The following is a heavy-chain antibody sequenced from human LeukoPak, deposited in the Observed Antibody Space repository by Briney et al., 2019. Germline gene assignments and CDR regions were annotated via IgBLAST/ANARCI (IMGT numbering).Heavy chain of an antibody. V-gene: IGHV3-53*05. D-gene: IGHD2-8*01. CDR1: GFTVSSNY. CDR2: IYSGGNT. J-gene: IGHJ6*03. Sequence: GGSLRLSCAASGFTVSSNYLNWVRQAPGKGLEWVSVIYSGGNTYYVDSVKGRFTISRDNSKHTLYLQMNSLRAEDTAVYYCAKDGSDCINGVCTYGFYHYYMDVWGKGTTVTVSS. CDR3: AKDGSDCINGVCTYGFYHYYMDV.